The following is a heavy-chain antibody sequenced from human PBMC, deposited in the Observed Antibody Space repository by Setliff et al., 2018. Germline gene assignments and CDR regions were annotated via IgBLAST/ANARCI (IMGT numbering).Heavy chain of an antibody. V-gene: IGHV1-18*01. CDR3: SRLVRYCTTTTCQRASGAKF. CDR2: ISTYTGNT. D-gene: IGHD2-8*01. J-gene: IGHJ4*02. CDR1: GYTFTSSG. Sequence: GASVKVSCKASGYTFTSSGITWVRQAPGQGLEWMGWISTYTGNTNYAQKLQGRITMTTDTSTSTAYMELRSLTSDDTAVYYCSRLVRYCTTTTCQRASGAKFGGQGTLVTVS.